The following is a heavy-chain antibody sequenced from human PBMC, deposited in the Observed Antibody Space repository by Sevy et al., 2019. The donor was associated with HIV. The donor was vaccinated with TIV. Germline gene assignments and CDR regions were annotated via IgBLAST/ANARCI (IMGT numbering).Heavy chain of an antibody. D-gene: IGHD3-22*01. CDR3: AREQQVTMLVVIGGLYFDF. CDR1: GFTFSSYW. Sequence: GGSLRLSCAASGFTFSSYWMTWVRQAPGKGLEWVANIKQDMSEKYYADSVKGGFTISRDNARNSLYLQMGGLRAEDTAVYYCAREQQVTMLVVIGGLYFDFWGQGTLVTVSS. J-gene: IGHJ4*02. V-gene: IGHV3-7*01. CDR2: IKQDMSEK.